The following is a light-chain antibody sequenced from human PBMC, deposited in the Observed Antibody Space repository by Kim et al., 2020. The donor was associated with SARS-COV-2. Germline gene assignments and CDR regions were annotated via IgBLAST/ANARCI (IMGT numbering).Light chain of an antibody. J-gene: IGKJ1*01. V-gene: IGKV3-20*01. CDR1: QSVSSSY. CDR3: QQYGSSET. CDR2: GAS. Sequence: LSPGERATLSCRASQSVSSSYLAWYQQKPGQAPRLLIYGASSRATGIPDRFSGSGSGTDFTLTISRLEPEDFAVYYCQQYGSSETFGQGTKVDIK.